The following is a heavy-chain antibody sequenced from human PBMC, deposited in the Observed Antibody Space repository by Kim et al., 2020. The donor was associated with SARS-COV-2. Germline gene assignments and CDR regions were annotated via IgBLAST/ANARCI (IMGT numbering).Heavy chain of an antibody. D-gene: IGHD3-10*01. CDR2: IYPGDSDT. V-gene: IGHV5-51*01. CDR3: ARRNTMVRGVISRLSDWYFDL. J-gene: IGHJ2*01. Sequence: GESLKISCKGSGYSFTSYWIGWVRQMPGKGLEWMGIIYPGDSDTRYSPSFQGQVTISADKSISTAYLQWSSLKASDTAMYYCARRNTMVRGVISRLSDWYFDLWGRGTLVTVSS. CDR1: GYSFTSYW.